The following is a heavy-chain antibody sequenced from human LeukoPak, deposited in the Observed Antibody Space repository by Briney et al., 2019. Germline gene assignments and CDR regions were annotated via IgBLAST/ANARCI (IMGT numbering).Heavy chain of an antibody. CDR1: GYTFTGYY. Sequence: ASVKVSCKASGYTFTGYYMHWVRQAPGQGFEWMGWINPNTGDTNYAQKFQGRVTMTRDTTISAAFMELTRLTSDDTAVYYCASYPRYSSSTPFDYWGQGTLVTVSS. V-gene: IGHV1-2*02. D-gene: IGHD6-6*01. J-gene: IGHJ4*02. CDR2: INPNTGDT. CDR3: ASYPRYSSSTPFDY.